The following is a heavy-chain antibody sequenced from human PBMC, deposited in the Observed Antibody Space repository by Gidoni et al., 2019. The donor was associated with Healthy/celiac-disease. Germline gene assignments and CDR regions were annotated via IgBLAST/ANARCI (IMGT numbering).Heavy chain of an antibody. CDR3: AKDLKGSDYYYGMDV. D-gene: IGHD6-19*01. Sequence: VESGGGLVPPGRSLRLSCAASGFTFADYAMHWFRQAPGKGLEWGAGISWNSGSIGYADSVKGRFTISRDNAKNSLYLQMNSLRAEDTALYYCAKDLKGSDYYYGMDVWGQGTTVTVSS. CDR2: ISWNSGSI. CDR1: GFTFADYA. V-gene: IGHV3-9*01. J-gene: IGHJ6*02.